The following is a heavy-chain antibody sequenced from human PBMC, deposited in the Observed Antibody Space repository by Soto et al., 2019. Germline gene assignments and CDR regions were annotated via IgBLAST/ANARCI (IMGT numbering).Heavy chain of an antibody. CDR1: GGSISSSSYY. Sequence: SETLSLTCTVSGGSISSSSYYWGWIRQPPGKGLEWIGSIYYSGSTYYNPSLKSRVTISVDTSKNQFSLKLSSVTAADTAVYYCARGLWERVRGVIGMDVWGQGTTVT. CDR3: ARGLWERVRGVIGMDV. J-gene: IGHJ6*02. CDR2: IYYSGST. D-gene: IGHD3-10*01. V-gene: IGHV4-39*01.